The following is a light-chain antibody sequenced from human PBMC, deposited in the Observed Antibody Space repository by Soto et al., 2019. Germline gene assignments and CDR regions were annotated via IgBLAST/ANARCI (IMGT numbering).Light chain of an antibody. CDR1: QILSNT. J-gene: IGKJ5*01. Sequence: EIVMTQSPATLSVSPGDRATLSCRASQILSNTLAWYQQKPGQAPRLVIYDKSTRATGISDRFSGSGSGTDLTLTISRLEPEDFAVYYCQQYGSSPITCGQGTRLEIK. CDR2: DKS. CDR3: QQYGSSPIT. V-gene: IGKV3-20*01.